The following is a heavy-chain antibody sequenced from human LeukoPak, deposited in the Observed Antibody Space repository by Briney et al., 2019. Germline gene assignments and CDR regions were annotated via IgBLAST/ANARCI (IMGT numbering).Heavy chain of an antibody. V-gene: IGHV4-30-2*01. J-gene: IGHJ3*02. CDR1: GGSISGRGYS. CDR3: AREDGSGSYSTSGAFDI. CDR2: IYRSGSA. D-gene: IGHD3-10*01. Sequence: SETLSLTCTVPGGSISGRGYSWGWIRQPPGKGLEWIGYIYRSGSAYYNPSLKIRVTISVDRSKNQFSLKLSSVTAADTAVYYCAREDGSGSYSTSGAFDICGQGTMVTVSS.